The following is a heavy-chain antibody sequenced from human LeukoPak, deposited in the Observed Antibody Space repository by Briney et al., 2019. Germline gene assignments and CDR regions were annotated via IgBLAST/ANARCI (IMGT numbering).Heavy chain of an antibody. D-gene: IGHD6-19*01. CDR2: TYYRSKWYY. CDR3: ARERSGWYRGAEKYYGMDV. CDR1: GDSVSSNSAA. Sequence: SQTLSLTCAISGDSVSSNSAAWTWFRQSPSRGLEWLGRTYYRSKWYYDYAVSVRSRVAISPDTSKNQLSLNLNSVTPEDTAVYYCARERSGWYRGAEKYYGMDVWGQGTTVTVSS. V-gene: IGHV6-1*01. J-gene: IGHJ6*02.